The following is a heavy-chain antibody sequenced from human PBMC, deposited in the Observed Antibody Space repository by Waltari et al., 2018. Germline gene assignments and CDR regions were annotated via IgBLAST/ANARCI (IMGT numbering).Heavy chain of an antibody. CDR2: IYVSGAT. D-gene: IGHD2-21*01. V-gene: IGHV4-59*13. CDR1: GDMRRYY. Sequence: QVQLQESGPGLVKPSETLSLTCTVSGDMRRYYWTWLRQSPENGLEWIGYIYVSGATKYKPALVSRVTILIGTANDQFALLLSSVTAADRANYFCARGVYTFDSPWHYDLWGHGTLFTVSS. J-gene: IGHJ2*01. CDR3: ARGVYTFDSPWHYDL.